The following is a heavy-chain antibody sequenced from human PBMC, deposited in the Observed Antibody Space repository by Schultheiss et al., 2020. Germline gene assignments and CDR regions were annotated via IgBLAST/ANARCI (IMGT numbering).Heavy chain of an antibody. D-gene: IGHD2-15*01. CDR2: INAGNGNT. CDR3: ARDCSGGSCYSHGMDV. V-gene: IGHV1-3*01. Sequence: ASVKVSCKASGYTFTSYAMHWVRQAPGQRLEWMGWINAGNGNTKYSQKFQGWVTMTRDTSISTAYMELSRLRSDDTAVYYCARDCSGGSCYSHGMDVWGQGTTVTVSS. CDR1: GYTFTSYA. J-gene: IGHJ6*02.